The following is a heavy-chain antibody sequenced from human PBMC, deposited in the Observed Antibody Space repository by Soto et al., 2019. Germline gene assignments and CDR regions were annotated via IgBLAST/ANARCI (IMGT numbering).Heavy chain of an antibody. Sequence: ASVKVSCKASGYTFTTFAMHWVRQAPGQRPEWLGWINAGSGYTKYSQNFQDRVTISSDTSASTAYMELSSLRSGDTAIYYCARDRLSLAMFGLPVGVFKNWGQGTLVTVSS. D-gene: IGHD3-9*01. V-gene: IGHV1-3*01. CDR1: GYTFTTFA. J-gene: IGHJ4*02. CDR3: ARDRLSLAMFGLPVGVFKN. CDR2: INAGSGYT.